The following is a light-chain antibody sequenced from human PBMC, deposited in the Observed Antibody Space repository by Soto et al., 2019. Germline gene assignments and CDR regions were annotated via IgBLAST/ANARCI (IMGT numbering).Light chain of an antibody. Sequence: EIGMTQSPATLSVSPGERATLSCRASQSVSSNLAWYQQKPGQAPRVLIYGASTRATGVPARFSGSGPGTEFTLTISSLQSDDFVVYYCQQYNNWPPWTFGQGTKGEI. J-gene: IGKJ1*01. CDR3: QQYNNWPPWT. CDR2: GAS. CDR1: QSVSSN. V-gene: IGKV3-15*01.